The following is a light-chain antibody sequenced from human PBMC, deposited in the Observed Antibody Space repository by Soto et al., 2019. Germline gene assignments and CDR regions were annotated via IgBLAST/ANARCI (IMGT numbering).Light chain of an antibody. CDR2: KAS. CDR3: QQSYSTPRT. V-gene: IGKV1-5*03. CDR1: QSIGSW. J-gene: IGKJ1*01. Sequence: DIQRTQSPSTLSASGGYRFTITCRASQSIGSWLAWYQQKPGKAPKLLIYKASTLESGVPSNFSGSGSGTDFTLTISSLQPEDFATYYCQQSYSTPRTFGQGTKVDIK.